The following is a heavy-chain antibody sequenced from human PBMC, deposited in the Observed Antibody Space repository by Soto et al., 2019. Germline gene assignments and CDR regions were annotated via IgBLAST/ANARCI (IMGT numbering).Heavy chain of an antibody. V-gene: IGHV3-15*01. CDR1: EFTCTYAR. J-gene: IGHJ4*02. CDR3: TSLYYGH. Sequence: GSLRLSCAASEFTCTYARMSWVRQAPGKGLEWVGRIKSKTDGGTTDYAAPVKGRFTISRDESQNTLYLQMNSLKTEDTAVYYCTSLYYGHWGQGTLVTVSS. D-gene: IGHD3-16*02. CDR2: IKSKTDGGTT.